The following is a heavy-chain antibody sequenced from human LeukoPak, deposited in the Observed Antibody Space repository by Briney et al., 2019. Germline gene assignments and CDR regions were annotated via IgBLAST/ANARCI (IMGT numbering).Heavy chain of an antibody. J-gene: IGHJ4*02. D-gene: IGHD6-13*01. CDR1: GFTFDDYG. V-gene: IGHV3-20*04. CDR3: ARGFSIAAAGILDY. Sequence: PGGSLRLSCAASGFTFDDYGVSWVRQAPGKGLEWVSGINWNGGSTGYADSVKGRFTISRDNAKNSLYLQMNSLRAEDTALYYCARGFSIAAAGILDYWGQGTLVTVSS. CDR2: INWNGGST.